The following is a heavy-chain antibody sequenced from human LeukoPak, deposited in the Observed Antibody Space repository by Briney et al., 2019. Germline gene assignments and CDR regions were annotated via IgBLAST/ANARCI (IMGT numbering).Heavy chain of an antibody. V-gene: IGHV3-23*01. CDR2: ISGSGGST. Sequence: GGSLRLSCAASGFTFSSYAMSWVRQAPGKGLEWVSAISGSGGSTYYADSVKGPFTISRDNSKNTLYLQMNSLRAEDTAVYYCATPGGTPKYNWFDPWGQGTLVTVSS. D-gene: IGHD1-1*01. J-gene: IGHJ5*02. CDR1: GFTFSSYA. CDR3: ATPGGTPKYNWFDP.